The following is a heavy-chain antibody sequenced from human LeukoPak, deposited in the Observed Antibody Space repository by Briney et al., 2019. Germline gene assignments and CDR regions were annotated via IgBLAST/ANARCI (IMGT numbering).Heavy chain of an antibody. CDR3: AREGYSSSSMFDY. D-gene: IGHD6-6*01. Sequence: GGSLRLSCAASGFTFSSYWMSWVRQAPGKGLEWVANIRQDGSEKYYVDSVKGRFTISRDNAKNSLYLQMNSLRAEDTAVYYCAREGYSSSSMFDYWGQGTLVTVSS. J-gene: IGHJ4*02. CDR2: IRQDGSEK. V-gene: IGHV3-7*01. CDR1: GFTFSSYW.